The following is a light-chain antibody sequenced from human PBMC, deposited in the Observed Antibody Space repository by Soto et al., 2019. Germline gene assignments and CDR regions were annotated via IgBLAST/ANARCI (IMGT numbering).Light chain of an antibody. J-gene: IGLJ1*01. CDR2: EVN. CDR1: RSDVGGYDY. CDR3: SSSVDTNSFI. V-gene: IGLV2-8*01. Sequence: QSFLAQPPSASGSLGQSVTISCTGTRSDVGGYDYVSWYQQHPGKGPKVLIYEVNKRPSGVPDRFSGSKSGNTASLTVSGLQPEDEADYYCSSSVDTNSFIFGTGTKVTVL.